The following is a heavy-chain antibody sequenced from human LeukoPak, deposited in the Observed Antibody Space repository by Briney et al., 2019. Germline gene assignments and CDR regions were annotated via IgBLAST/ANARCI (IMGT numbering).Heavy chain of an antibody. CDR1: GFTFSSYE. V-gene: IGHV3-48*03. D-gene: IGHD3-10*01. Sequence: GGSLRLSCAASGFTFSSYEMNWVRQAPGKGLECISYISSSGSTIYYADSVKGRFTISRDNAKNSLYLQMNSLRAEDTAVYYCARAYGSGSLDDAFDIWGQGTMVTVSS. CDR2: ISSSGSTI. CDR3: ARAYGSGSLDDAFDI. J-gene: IGHJ3*02.